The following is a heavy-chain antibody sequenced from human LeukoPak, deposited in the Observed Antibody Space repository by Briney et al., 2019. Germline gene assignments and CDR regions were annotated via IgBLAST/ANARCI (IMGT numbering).Heavy chain of an antibody. V-gene: IGHV4-59*01. CDR1: GGPISSYY. CDR2: IYYSGST. J-gene: IGHJ6*03. CDR3: ARVVGSGGSYYYYMDV. D-gene: IGHD1-26*01. Sequence: PSETLSLTCTVSGGPISSYYWSWIRQPPGKGLEWIGYIYYSGSTNYNPSLKSRVTISVDTSKNQFSLKLSSVTAADTAVYYCARVVGSGGSYYYYMDVWGKGTTVTVSS.